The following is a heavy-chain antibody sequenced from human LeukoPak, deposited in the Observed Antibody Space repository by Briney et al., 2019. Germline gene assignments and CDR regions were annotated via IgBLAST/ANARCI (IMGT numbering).Heavy chain of an antibody. CDR3: ARVPGGLLWFGELYYYYGMDV. D-gene: IGHD3-10*01. Sequence: ASVKVSCKASGYTFTGYYMHWVRQAPGQGLEWMGWINPNSGGTNYAQKFQGRVTMTRNTSISTAYMELSSLRSEDTAVYYCARVPGGLLWFGELYYYYGMDVWGQGTTVTVSS. CDR2: INPNSGGT. J-gene: IGHJ6*02. CDR1: GYTFTGYY. V-gene: IGHV1-2*02.